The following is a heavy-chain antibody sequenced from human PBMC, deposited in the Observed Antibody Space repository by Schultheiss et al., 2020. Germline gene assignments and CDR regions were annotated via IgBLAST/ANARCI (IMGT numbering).Heavy chain of an antibody. D-gene: IGHD4-23*01. J-gene: IGHJ4*02. CDR3: ARVDYGGNSGPIDY. V-gene: IGHV3-21*01. Sequence: GGSLRLSCAASGFTFSSYSMNWVRQAPGKGLEWVSSISSSSSYIYYADSVKGRFTISRDNAKNSLYLQMNSLRAEDTAVYYCARVDYGGNSGPIDYWGQGTLVTVSS. CDR1: GFTFSSYS. CDR2: ISSSSSYI.